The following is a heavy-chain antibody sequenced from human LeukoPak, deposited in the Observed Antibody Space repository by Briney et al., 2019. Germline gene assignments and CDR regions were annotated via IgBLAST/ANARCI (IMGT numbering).Heavy chain of an antibody. J-gene: IGHJ6*03. CDR2: MNPNSGNT. CDR3: ARVDIVVVPAARGYYMDV. D-gene: IGHD2-2*01. V-gene: IGHV1-8*01. CDR1: GYTFTSYD. Sequence: ASVKVSCKASGYTFTSYDINWVRQATGQGLEWMGWMNPNSGNTGYAQKFQGRVTMTRNTSICTAYMELSSLRSEDTAVYYCARVDIVVVPAARGYYMDVWGKGTTVTVSS.